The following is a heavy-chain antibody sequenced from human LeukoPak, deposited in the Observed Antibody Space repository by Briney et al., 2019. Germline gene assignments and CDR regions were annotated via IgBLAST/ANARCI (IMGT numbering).Heavy chain of an antibody. V-gene: IGHV3-11*04. J-gene: IGHJ6*03. CDR3: ARATYDFWSGYPTYYYYYMDV. CDR1: GGSISSYY. Sequence: LSLTCTVSGGSISSYYWSWVRQAPGKGLEWVSYISSSGSTIYYADSVKGRFTISRDNAKNSLYLQMNSLRAEDTAVYYCARATYDFWSGYPTYYYYYMDVWGKGPRSPSP. D-gene: IGHD3-3*01. CDR2: ISSSGSTI.